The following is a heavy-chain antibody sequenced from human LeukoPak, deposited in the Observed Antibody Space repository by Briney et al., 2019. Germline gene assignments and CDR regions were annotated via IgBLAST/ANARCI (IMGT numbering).Heavy chain of an antibody. CDR1: GYTVTSFG. Sequence: ASVKVSCKASGYTVTSFGISWVRQAPGQGLEWMGWISAYNGNTNYAQKLQGRVTMTTDTSTSTAYMELRSLRSDDTAVYYCARVAAAGSPAGHWGQGTLVTVSS. CDR2: ISAYNGNT. V-gene: IGHV1-18*01. CDR3: ARVAAAGSPAGH. D-gene: IGHD6-13*01. J-gene: IGHJ4*02.